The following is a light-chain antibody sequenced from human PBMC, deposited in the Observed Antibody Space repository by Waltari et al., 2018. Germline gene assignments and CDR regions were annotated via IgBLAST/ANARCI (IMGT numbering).Light chain of an antibody. CDR3: QQYLQWPPAIT. Sequence: ILLTQSPATLSVSPGERATLSCRASQNIDTRLAWYQHNPGQAPRLLIYGASTRAADIPARFSGSGFGTDVSLTINSLQSEDFAVYYCQQYLQWPPAITFGPGTRLDFK. J-gene: IGKJ5*01. CDR1: QNIDTR. CDR2: GAS. V-gene: IGKV3-15*01.